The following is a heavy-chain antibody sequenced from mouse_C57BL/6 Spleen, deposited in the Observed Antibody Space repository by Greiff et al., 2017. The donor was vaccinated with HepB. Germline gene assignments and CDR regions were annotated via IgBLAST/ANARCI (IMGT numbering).Heavy chain of an antibody. J-gene: IGHJ2*01. D-gene: IGHD1-1*02. CDR1: GYTFTDYY. V-gene: IGHV1-26*01. CDR2: INPNNGGT. CDR3: ARPLLGGYYFDY. Sequence: EVQLQQSGPELVKPGASVKISCKASGYTFTDYYMNWVKQSHGKSLEWIGDINPNNGGTSYNQKFKGKATLTVDKSSSTAYMELRSLTSEDSAVYYCARPLLGGYYFDYWGQGTTLTVSS.